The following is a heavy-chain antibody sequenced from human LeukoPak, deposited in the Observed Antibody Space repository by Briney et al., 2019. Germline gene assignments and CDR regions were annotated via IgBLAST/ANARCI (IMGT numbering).Heavy chain of an antibody. CDR1: GGTFSSYA. D-gene: IGHD4-17*01. CDR2: IIPILGIA. Sequence: SVKVSCKASGGTFSSYAISWVRQAPGQGLEWMGRIIPILGIANYAQKFQGRVTITADKSTSTAYMELSSLRSEDTAVYYCASSPGYGGNSVYAFDIWGQGTMVTVSS. CDR3: ASSPGYGGNSVYAFDI. J-gene: IGHJ3*02. V-gene: IGHV1-69*04.